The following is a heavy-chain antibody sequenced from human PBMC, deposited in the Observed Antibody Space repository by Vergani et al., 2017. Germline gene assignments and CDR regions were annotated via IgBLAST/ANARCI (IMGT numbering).Heavy chain of an antibody. V-gene: IGHV3-53*04. J-gene: IGHJ6*02. CDR1: GFTVSSNY. Sequence: EVQLVESGGGLVQPGGSLRLSCAASGFTVSSNYMSWVRQAPGKVLEWASVIYSGGSTYYADSVKGRFTISRHNSKNTLYLQMNSLRAEDTAVYYCARDRVDIVATTTYYSYYYGMDVWGQGPTVTFSS. CDR2: IYSGGST. D-gene: IGHD5-12*01. CDR3: ARDRVDIVATTTYYSYYYGMDV.